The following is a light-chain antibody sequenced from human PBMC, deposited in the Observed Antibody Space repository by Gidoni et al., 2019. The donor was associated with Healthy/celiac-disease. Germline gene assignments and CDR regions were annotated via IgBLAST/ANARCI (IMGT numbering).Light chain of an antibody. CDR1: QSISSY. V-gene: IGKV1-39*01. J-gene: IGKJ2*01. CDR3: QKSYSTPRT. CDR2: AAS. Sequence: DIQMTQSPSSLSASVGDRVTITCRASQSISSYLNWYQQKPGKAPKLLIYAASSLQSGVPSRFSGSGSGTDVNLTISSLQPEDFATYYCQKSYSTPRTFXXXTKLEIK.